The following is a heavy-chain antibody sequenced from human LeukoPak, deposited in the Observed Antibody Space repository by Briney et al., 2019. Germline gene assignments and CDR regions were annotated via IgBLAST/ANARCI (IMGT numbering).Heavy chain of an antibody. D-gene: IGHD3-16*01. CDR3: ARSLGEDNWFDP. CDR2: ISAYNGNT. J-gene: IGHJ5*02. V-gene: IGHV1-18*01. CDR1: GYTFTSYG. Sequence: ASEKVSCKASGYTFTSYGISWERQAPRQGLEWMGWISAYNGNTHYAQKLQGRVTMTTDTSTSTAYMELRSLRSDDTAVYYCARSLGEDNWFDPWGQGTLVTVSS.